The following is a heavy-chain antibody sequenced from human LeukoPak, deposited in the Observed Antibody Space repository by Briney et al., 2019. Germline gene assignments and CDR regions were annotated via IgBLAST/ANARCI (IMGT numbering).Heavy chain of an antibody. CDR3: ARHVAAAIDY. CDR2: IYYSGST. V-gene: IGHV4-39*01. CDR1: GGSISSSIYY. D-gene: IGHD6-13*01. Sequence: SETLSLTCTVSGGSISSSIYYWGWIRQPPGKGLEWIGSIYYSGSTYYNPSLKSRVTISVDTSKDQFSLKLSSVTAADTAVYYCARHVAAAIDYWGQGTLVTVSS. J-gene: IGHJ4*02.